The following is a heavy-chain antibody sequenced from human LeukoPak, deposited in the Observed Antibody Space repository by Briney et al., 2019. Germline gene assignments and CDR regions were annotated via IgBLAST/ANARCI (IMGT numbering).Heavy chain of an antibody. D-gene: IGHD2-15*01. CDR1: GFTFSSYG. Sequence: GGSLRLSCAASGFTFSSYGMHWVRQAPGKGLEWVAVIWYDGSNKYYADSVKGRFTISRDNSKNTLYLQMNSLRAEDTAIYYCARGSGGGGSCCRFDYWGQGTLVTVPS. J-gene: IGHJ4*02. CDR2: IWYDGSNK. CDR3: ARGSGGGGSCCRFDY. V-gene: IGHV3-33*01.